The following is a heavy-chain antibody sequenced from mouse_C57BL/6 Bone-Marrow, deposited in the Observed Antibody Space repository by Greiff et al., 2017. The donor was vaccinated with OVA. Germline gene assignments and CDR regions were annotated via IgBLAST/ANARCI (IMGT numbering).Heavy chain of an antibody. CDR3: ARLYYGSSYPDY. CDR1: GYTFTSYW. V-gene: IGHV1-72*01. Sequence: QVQLQQSGAELVKPGASVKLSCKASGYTFTSYWMHWVKQRPGRGLEWIGRIDPNSGGTKYNEKFKSKATMTVDKPSSTAYIQLSSLTSEDSAVYDCARLYYGSSYPDYWGQGTTLTVSS. CDR2: IDPNSGGT. D-gene: IGHD1-1*01. J-gene: IGHJ2*01.